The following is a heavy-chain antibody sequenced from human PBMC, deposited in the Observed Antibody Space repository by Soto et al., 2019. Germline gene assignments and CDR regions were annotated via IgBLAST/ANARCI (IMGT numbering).Heavy chain of an antibody. Sequence: SETLCLTCTVSGGSISSGDYYWSWIRQPPGKGLEWIVYIYYSGRTYYNPSLKSRVTISVDTSNNQFSLKLSSVTAADTAVYYSARFAVVVVAGTPTNWFDPWGQGTLVTVSS. CDR3: ARFAVVVVAGTPTNWFDP. D-gene: IGHD2-15*01. V-gene: IGHV4-30-4*01. J-gene: IGHJ5*02. CDR1: GGSISSGDYY. CDR2: IYYSGRT.